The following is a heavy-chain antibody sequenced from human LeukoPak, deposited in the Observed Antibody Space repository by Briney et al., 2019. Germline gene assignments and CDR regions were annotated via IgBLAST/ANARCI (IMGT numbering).Heavy chain of an antibody. CDR1: GGSISSGSYY. D-gene: IGHD3-3*01. CDR2: IYTSGST. V-gene: IGHV4-61*02. J-gene: IGHJ4*02. CDR3: ARLSLKVLEWSPTKGKETHYFDS. Sequence: SQTLSLTRTVSGGSISSGSYYWSWIRQPAGKGLEWIGRIYTSGSTNYKPSLKSRVTILVDKSKKQFSLKLSSVTAADTAVYYCARLSLKVLEWSPTKGKETHYFDSWGQGTLVTVSS.